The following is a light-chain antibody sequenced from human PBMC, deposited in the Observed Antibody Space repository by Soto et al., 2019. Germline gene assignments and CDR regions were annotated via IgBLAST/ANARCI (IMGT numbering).Light chain of an antibody. CDR1: QAITNN. CDR2: EES. V-gene: IGKV1-9*01. J-gene: IGKJ4*01. CDR3: QQVKSYPQT. Sequence: DIHLTQSPSSLSASVGDRVTITCRASQAITNNLAWYQQKPGNPPKLLIYEESTLHSGVPSRFSGRKVGTQFILTIGSLQPEDFATYYCQQVKSYPQTFGGGTKVEIK.